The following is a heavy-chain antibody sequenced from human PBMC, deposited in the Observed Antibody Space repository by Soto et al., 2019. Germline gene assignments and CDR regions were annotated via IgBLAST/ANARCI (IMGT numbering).Heavy chain of an antibody. Sequence: SETLSLTCSVSGDSISNLDYFWAWIRQPPGQALEYIGYIYKSATTCYNPSFESRVAISVDTSKSQFSLNVTSVTAADTAVYFCARGRYCLTGRCFPNWFDSWGQGALVTVSS. D-gene: IGHD7-27*01. J-gene: IGHJ5*01. V-gene: IGHV4-30-4*01. CDR2: IYKSATT. CDR1: GDSISNLDYF. CDR3: ARGRYCLTGRCFPNWFDS.